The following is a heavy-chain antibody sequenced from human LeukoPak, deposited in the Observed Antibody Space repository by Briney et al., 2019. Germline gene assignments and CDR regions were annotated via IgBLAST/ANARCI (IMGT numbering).Heavy chain of an antibody. CDR3: ARAPITSRFYFDY. V-gene: IGHV3-20*04. D-gene: IGHD2-2*01. Sequence: GGSLRLSCTASGFAFDEHAMSWVRQVPGKGLEWVSGINWSGGSTGYAHPLRGRFTIYRDNAKNSLYLQMDSLRAEDTALYYCARAPITSRFYFDYWGQGTLVTVSS. J-gene: IGHJ4*02. CDR2: INWSGGST. CDR1: GFAFDEHA.